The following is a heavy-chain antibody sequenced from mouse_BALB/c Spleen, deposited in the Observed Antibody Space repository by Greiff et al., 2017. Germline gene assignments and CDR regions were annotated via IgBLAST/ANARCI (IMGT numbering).Heavy chain of an antibody. Sequence: VQLQQSGAELMKPGASVKISCKATGYTFSSYWIEWVKQRPGHGLEWIGEILPGSGSTNYNEKFKGKATFTADTSSNTAYMQLSSLTSEDSAVYYCARGMITTGFAYWGQGTLVTVSA. CDR1: GYTFSSYW. V-gene: IGHV1-9*01. D-gene: IGHD2-4*01. CDR3: ARGMITTGFAY. CDR2: ILPGSGST. J-gene: IGHJ3*01.